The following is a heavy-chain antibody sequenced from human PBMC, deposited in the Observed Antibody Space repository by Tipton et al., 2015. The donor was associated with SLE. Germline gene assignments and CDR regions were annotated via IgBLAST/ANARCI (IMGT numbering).Heavy chain of an antibody. J-gene: IGHJ2*01. D-gene: IGHD4-17*01. CDR1: GGSISFDY. V-gene: IGHV4-4*07. CDR2: IYSSGDR. CDR3: ARGSDGEYVRYFDV. Sequence: TLSLTCTVSGGSISFDYWSWIRQSAGRGLEWIGRIYSSGDRDYNPSLRSRVTMSIDASQNRVSLRLKSVSAADTAVYYCARGSDGEYVRYFDVWGRGTLVTVSS.